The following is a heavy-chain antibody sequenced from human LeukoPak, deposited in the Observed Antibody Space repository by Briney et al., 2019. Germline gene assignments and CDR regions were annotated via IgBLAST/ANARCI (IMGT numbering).Heavy chain of an antibody. J-gene: IGHJ4*02. CDR1: GGSISSSSYY. Sequence: SETLSLTCTVSGGSISSSSYYWGWIRQPPGKGLEWIGSIYYNGSTYYNPSLKSRVTISVDTSKNRFSLKLSSVTAADTAVYYCARTSRGRTYYYDSSGYYYFDYWGQGTLVTVSS. V-gene: IGHV4-39*01. CDR3: ARTSRGRTYYYDSSGYYYFDY. CDR2: IYYNGST. D-gene: IGHD3-22*01.